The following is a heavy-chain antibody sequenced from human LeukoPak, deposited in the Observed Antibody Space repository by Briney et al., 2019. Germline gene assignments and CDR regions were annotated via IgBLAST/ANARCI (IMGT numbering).Heavy chain of an antibody. J-gene: IGHJ5*02. D-gene: IGHD2-15*01. CDR1: GFTFSSYS. CDR3: ARDLAYCSGGSCYGWFDP. Sequence: PGGPLRLSCAASGFTFSSYSMNWVRQAPGKGLEWVSSISSSSSYIYYADSVKGRFTISRDNAKNSLYLQMTSLRAEDTAVYYCARDLAYCSGGSCYGWFDPWGQGTLVTVSS. CDR2: ISSSSSYI. V-gene: IGHV3-21*01.